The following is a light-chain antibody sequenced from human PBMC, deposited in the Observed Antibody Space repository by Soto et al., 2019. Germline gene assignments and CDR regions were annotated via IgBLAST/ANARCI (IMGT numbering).Light chain of an antibody. CDR1: QSVSSY. CDR2: HAS. Sequence: EIVLTQSQATLSLSPVERATLSCRSSQSVSSYLAWYQQKPGQAPRLLIYHASNRATGIPARFSGSGSGTDFTLPTSRLEPEDFAVYYCQQFSSYPLNCGGGTKVDI. J-gene: IGKJ4*01. V-gene: IGKV3-11*01. CDR3: QQFSSYPLN.